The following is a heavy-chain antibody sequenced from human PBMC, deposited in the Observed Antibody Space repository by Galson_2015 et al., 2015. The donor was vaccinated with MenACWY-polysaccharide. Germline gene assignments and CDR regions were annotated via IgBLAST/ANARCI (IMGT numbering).Heavy chain of an antibody. V-gene: IGHV3-33*08. Sequence: SLRLSCEASGFTFSRYGMHWVRQAPGKGLEWVAVIRYGGSNKYYADSVKGRFTISRDNSKNTLYLQVNSLRAEDTAVYYCVSDLLTGSFTYNWYFDLWGRGTLVKVSS. J-gene: IGHJ2*01. D-gene: IGHD1-26*01. CDR1: GFTFSRYG. CDR3: VSDLLTGSFTYNWYFDL. CDR2: IRYGGSNK.